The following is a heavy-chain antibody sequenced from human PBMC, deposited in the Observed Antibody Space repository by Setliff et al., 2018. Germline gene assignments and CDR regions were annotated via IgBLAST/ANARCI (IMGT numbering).Heavy chain of an antibody. D-gene: IGHD6-19*01. CDR3: ARSRTIAVKGGVFAV. CDR1: GDSISSSSYY. J-gene: IGHJ2*01. Sequence: SETLSLTCSVSGDSISSSSYYWGWIRQPPGKGLEWIGSINYSGITYYSPSLKSRVIVSVDTSKNQFSLELSSVTAADTAVYYCARSRTIAVKGGVFAVWGRGTLVTVSS. V-gene: IGHV4-39*07. CDR2: INYSGIT.